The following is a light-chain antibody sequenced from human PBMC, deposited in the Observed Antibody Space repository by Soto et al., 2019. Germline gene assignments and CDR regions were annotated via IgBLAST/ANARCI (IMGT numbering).Light chain of an antibody. CDR3: QQYNNWPNT. Sequence: EIVMTQSPATLSVSPGERATLSCRASQSVRSNLAWYQQKPGQAPRLLIYGASSGATGIPVRFSGSGSGTEFTLTISSLQSEDFAVYYCQQYNNWPNTFGQGTKLEIK. CDR2: GAS. J-gene: IGKJ2*01. CDR1: QSVRSN. V-gene: IGKV3-15*01.